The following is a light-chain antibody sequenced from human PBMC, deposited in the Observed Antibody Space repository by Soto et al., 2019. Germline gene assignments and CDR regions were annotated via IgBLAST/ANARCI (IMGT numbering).Light chain of an antibody. CDR2: ATS. V-gene: IGKV1-27*01. J-gene: IGKJ4*01. CDR3: QKYNSAPLT. Sequence: DVQMTQSPSSLSAFVGDRVTITCRASQGIAPYLAWFQQKPGKVPKFLIYATSTLQSGVPSRFSGSGSGTDFTLTINSLQPEDVGTYYCQKYNSAPLTFGGGTKVEIK. CDR1: QGIAPY.